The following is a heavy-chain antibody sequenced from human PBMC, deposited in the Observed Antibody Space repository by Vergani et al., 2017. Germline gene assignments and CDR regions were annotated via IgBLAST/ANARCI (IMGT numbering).Heavy chain of an antibody. CDR1: GYTFTDHY. V-gene: IGHV1-69-2*01. CDR2: VDAEDGET. J-gene: IGHJ6*02. Sequence: EVQLVQSGAEVKKPGATMKISCKVSGYTFTDHYMHWVKQAPGKGLEWMGLVDAEDGETIYAEKFKGRVTIAADTSTDTAHLELSSLRSAVTAVYYCATPQTVPPGGMEVWGQGTTVIVSS. CDR3: ATPQTVPPGGMEV. D-gene: IGHD4-17*01.